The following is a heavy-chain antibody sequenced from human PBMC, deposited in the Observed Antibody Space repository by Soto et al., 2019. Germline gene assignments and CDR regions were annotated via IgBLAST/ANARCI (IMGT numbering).Heavy chain of an antibody. CDR2: ISRDGSST. CDR3: ARGWGNSYTYTLGY. J-gene: IGHJ4*02. V-gene: IGHV3-74*01. D-gene: IGHD3-16*01. CDR1: GFTFSSYW. Sequence: EVQLVESGGGLVQPGGSLRLSCAASGFTFSSYWMHWVRQAPGKGLVWVARISRDGSSTTYADSVKGRFTISRDSAKNTLYLQMNSLRAEDTAVYYCARGWGNSYTYTLGYWGQGTLVTVSS.